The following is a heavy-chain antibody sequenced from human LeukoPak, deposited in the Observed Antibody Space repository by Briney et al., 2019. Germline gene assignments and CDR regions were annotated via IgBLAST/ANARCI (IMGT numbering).Heavy chain of an antibody. V-gene: IGHV4-34*01. Sequence: SETLSLTCAVYGGSFSGYYWSWIRQPPGKGLEWIGEINHSGSTNYNPSFKSRVTISVDTSKNQFSLKLSSVTAADTDVYYCARGVTVTYFDYWGQGTLVTVSS. D-gene: IGHD4-17*01. CDR1: GGSFSGYY. CDR3: ARGVTVTYFDY. J-gene: IGHJ4*02. CDR2: INHSGST.